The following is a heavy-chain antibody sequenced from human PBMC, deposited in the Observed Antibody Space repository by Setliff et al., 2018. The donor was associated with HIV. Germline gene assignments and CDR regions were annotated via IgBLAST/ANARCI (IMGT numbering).Heavy chain of an antibody. CDR2: IYHSGST. CDR1: GGSISSSNW. Sequence: SETLSLTCAVSGGSISSSNWWSWVRQPPGKGLEWIGEIYHSGSTNYNTSLNSRVTISEDTSKNQISLKLSSVTAADTAVYYCARDPSIGYYYDSSGSYFDYWGQGTLVTVSS. CDR3: ARDPSIGYYYDSSGSYFDY. D-gene: IGHD3-22*01. V-gene: IGHV4-4*02. J-gene: IGHJ4*02.